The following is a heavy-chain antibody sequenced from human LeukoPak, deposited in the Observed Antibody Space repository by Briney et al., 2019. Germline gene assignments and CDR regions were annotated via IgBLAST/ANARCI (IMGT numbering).Heavy chain of an antibody. CDR1: GFILSNSA. CDR2: IDTKGTRT. Sequence: GGSLRLSCAASGFILSNSAMTWVRQAPGKGLQWVSGIDTKGTRTYYADSVKGRFSISRDNSKNTLFLQMNSLRAEDTAVYYCVKEVVATIPPLWGQGTLVTVSS. D-gene: IGHD5-12*01. J-gene: IGHJ4*02. V-gene: IGHV3-23*01. CDR3: VKEVVATIPPL.